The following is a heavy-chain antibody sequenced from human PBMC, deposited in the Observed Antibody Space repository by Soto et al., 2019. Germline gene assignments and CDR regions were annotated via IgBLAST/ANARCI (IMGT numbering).Heavy chain of an antibody. J-gene: IGHJ6*02. CDR2: MYNTGST. V-gene: IGHV4-59*01. D-gene: IGHD2-21*02. CDR3: ARDLWGYCGTDCYPLDV. Sequence: QVQLQESGPGLVKPSETLSLTCTVSGGSISRNSWSWIRQPPGKGLEWIGYMYNTGSTGYNPSFKRRVTISVDTSKNQFSLKLNSVTAADTAVYYCARDLWGYCGTDCYPLDVWGQGTTVTVSS. CDR1: GGSISRNS.